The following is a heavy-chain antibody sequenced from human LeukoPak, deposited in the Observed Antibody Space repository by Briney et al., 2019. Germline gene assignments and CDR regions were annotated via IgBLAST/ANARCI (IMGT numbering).Heavy chain of an antibody. D-gene: IGHD5-24*01. V-gene: IGHV3-23*01. CDR1: GFTFSSYA. Sequence: GGSLRLSCAASGFTFSSYAMSWVRQASGKGLEWVSGISGSGGSTYYADSGKGRFTISRDNSKNTLYLQMNSLRAEDTAVYYCAKERRDGFQGAFDIWGQGTMVTVSS. CDR2: ISGSGGST. CDR3: AKERRDGFQGAFDI. J-gene: IGHJ3*02.